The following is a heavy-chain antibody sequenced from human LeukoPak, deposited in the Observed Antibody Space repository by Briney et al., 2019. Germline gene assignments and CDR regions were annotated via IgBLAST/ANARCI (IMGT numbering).Heavy chain of an antibody. D-gene: IGHD1-26*01. J-gene: IGHJ4*02. CDR2: ISYTGTYI. CDR3: VRDRGTYRPIDY. CDR1: AFSLNAYN. Sequence: MSGGSLRLSCAASAFSLNAYNMNWVCQAPGKGLEWVSSISYTGTYIYYADSVKGRFTISRDNAQNSLYLQMNSLRAEDTAIYYCVRDRGTYRPIDYWGQGTLVTVSS. V-gene: IGHV3-21*04.